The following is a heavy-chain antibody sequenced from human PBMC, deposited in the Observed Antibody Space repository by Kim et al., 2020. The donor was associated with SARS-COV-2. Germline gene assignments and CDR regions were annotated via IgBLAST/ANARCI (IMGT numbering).Heavy chain of an antibody. Sequence: SETLSLTCTVSGGSISSGGYYWSWIRQHPGKGLEWIGYIYYSGSTYYNPSLKSRVTISVDTSKNQFSLKPSSVTAADTAVYYCARDRVYYDSSGYYYRDAFDIWGQGTMVTVSS. D-gene: IGHD3-22*01. J-gene: IGHJ3*02. V-gene: IGHV4-31*03. CDR3: ARDRVYYDSSGYYYRDAFDI. CDR1: GGSISSGGYY. CDR2: IYYSGST.